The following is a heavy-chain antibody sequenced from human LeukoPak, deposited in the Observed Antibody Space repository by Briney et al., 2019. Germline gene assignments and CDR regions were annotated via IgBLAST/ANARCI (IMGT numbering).Heavy chain of an antibody. D-gene: IGHD2-2*01. CDR2: ISSDGSST. J-gene: IGHJ4*02. CDR1: GFTFSSYW. Sequence: PGGSLRLSCAASGFTFSSYWIHWVRQAPGKGLVWVSHISSDGSSTSYADSVKGRFTISRDNAKNTLYLQMNSLRAEDTAVYYCAIALPPSISTPWKWGQGTPVTVSS. V-gene: IGHV3-74*01. CDR3: AIALPPSISTPWK.